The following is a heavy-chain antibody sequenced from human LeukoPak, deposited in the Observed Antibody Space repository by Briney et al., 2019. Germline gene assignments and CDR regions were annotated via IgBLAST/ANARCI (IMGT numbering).Heavy chain of an antibody. CDR1: GFTFSNYS. CDR3: AREVSSSYFDY. V-gene: IGHV3-48*04. J-gene: IGHJ4*02. CDR2: ISSSSSTI. Sequence: GGSLRLSCAASGFTFSNYSMNWVRQAPGKGLEWVSYISSSSSTIYYADSVKGRFTISRDNAKNSLYLQMNSLRAEDTAVYYCAREVSSSYFDYWGQGTLVTVSS. D-gene: IGHD5/OR15-5a*01.